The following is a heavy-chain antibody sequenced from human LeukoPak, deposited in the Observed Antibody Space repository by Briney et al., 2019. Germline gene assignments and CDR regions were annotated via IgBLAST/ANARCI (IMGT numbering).Heavy chain of an antibody. CDR1: GFTFDDYA. V-gene: IGHV3-9*01. CDR2: ISWNSGSI. Sequence: PGRSLRLSCAASGFTFDDYAMHWVRQAPGKGLEWVSGISWNSGSIGYADSVKGRFTISRDNAKNSLYLQMNSLRAEDTALYYCAKDISLEQQLVYDYWGQGTLVTVSS. D-gene: IGHD6-13*01. J-gene: IGHJ4*02. CDR3: AKDISLEQQLVYDY.